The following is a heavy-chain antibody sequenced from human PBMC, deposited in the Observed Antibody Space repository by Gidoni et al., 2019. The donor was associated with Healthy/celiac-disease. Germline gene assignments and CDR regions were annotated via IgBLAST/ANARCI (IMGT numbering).Heavy chain of an antibody. CDR1: GFSLSNARMG. Sequence: QVTSKSSVPVLVKPTETLTLTCTVPGFSLSNARMGVSWIRQPPGKALEWLAHIFSNDEKSYSTSLKSRLTISKDTSKSQVVLTMTKMDPVDTATYYCARMGLWIKDAFDIWGQGTMVTVSS. J-gene: IGHJ3*02. V-gene: IGHV2-26*01. D-gene: IGHD2-21*01. CDR3: ARMGLWIKDAFDI. CDR2: IFSNDEK.